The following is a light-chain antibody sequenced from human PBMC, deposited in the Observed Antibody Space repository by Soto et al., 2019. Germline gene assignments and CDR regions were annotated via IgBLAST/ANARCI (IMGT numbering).Light chain of an antibody. J-gene: IGKJ2*01. V-gene: IGKV3-11*01. CDR3: QQYDTSPPMYT. Sequence: EIVFTQSPATLSLSPGERATLSCRASQSVSSYLAWYQQKPGQAPRLLXYDASNRATGIPARFSGSGSGTDFTLTISRLEPDDVAVYYCQQYDTSPPMYTFGQGTKVDI. CDR1: QSVSSY. CDR2: DAS.